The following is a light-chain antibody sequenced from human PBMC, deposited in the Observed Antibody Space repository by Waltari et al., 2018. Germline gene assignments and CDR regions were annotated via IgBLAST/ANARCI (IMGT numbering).Light chain of an antibody. CDR3: QQYNSYSLLT. V-gene: IGKV1-5*03. J-gene: IGKJ4*01. CDR1: QSISNW. Sequence: DIQTTQSPSTLSASVGDRVTITCRASQSISNWLAWYQQKPGKAPKLLIYKASTLESGVPSRFSGSGSGTEFTLTISSLQPDDFATYYCQQYNSYSLLTFGGGTKVEIK. CDR2: KAS.